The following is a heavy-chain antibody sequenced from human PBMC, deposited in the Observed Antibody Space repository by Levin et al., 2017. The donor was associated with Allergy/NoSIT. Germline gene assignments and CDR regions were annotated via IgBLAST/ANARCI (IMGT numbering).Heavy chain of an antibody. Sequence: GESLKISCAASGFAFSTYAMTWVRQAPGKGLEWVSSVSDGGDDTFYADSVKGRFTISRDNSKNTLYLHMSSLRAEDTAVYYCAKPNGRSWQQLYIDYWGQGTLVTVSS. D-gene: IGHD6-13*01. CDR1: GFAFSTYA. CDR2: VSDGGDDT. J-gene: IGHJ4*02. V-gene: IGHV3-23*01. CDR3: AKPNGRSWQQLYIDY.